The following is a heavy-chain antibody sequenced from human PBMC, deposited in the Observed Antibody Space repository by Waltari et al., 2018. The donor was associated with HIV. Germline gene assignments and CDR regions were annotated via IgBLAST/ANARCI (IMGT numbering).Heavy chain of an antibody. CDR3: ARVDRAGTTSGWDVFDI. CDR1: GFTVSSHP. D-gene: IGHD1-1*01. V-gene: IGHV3-66*01. Sequence: EVQLVESGGGLVRPGGSLRLSCAASGFTVSSHPMGWVRQTPGKGLECVSFMYSVGTTHYADSVNGRFTISRDSSKSALYLQMNTLRAEDTALYYCARVDRAGTTSGWDVFDIWGQGTMVTVSS. J-gene: IGHJ3*02. CDR2: MYSVGTT.